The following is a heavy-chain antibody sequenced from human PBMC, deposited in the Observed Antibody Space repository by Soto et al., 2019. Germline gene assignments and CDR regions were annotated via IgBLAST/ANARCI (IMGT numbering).Heavy chain of an antibody. CDR3: VRAGHVFDVHYYGMDL. Sequence: PWGSLRLSCEASGFTFNDYSMDWVHQAPEKGLEWVSSISSSGTYIYYADSVKGRFAISRDNANNVMYLQMDTLRAEDTAVYYCVRAGHVFDVHYYGMDLWGQGTTVTVSS. V-gene: IGHV3-21*01. CDR1: GFTFNDYS. D-gene: IGHD3-10*01. CDR2: ISSSGTYI. J-gene: IGHJ6*02.